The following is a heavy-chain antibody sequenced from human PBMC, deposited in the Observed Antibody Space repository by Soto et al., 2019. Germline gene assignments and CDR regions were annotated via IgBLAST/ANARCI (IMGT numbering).Heavy chain of an antibody. CDR2: IYYSGST. Sequence: SETLSLTCTVSGGSXSSGDYYWSWIRQPPGKGLEWIGYIYYSGSTYCNPSLKSRVTISADTSKNQFSLKLSSVTAADTAVYYCARASPLKWLRTLDVWGQGTTVTVSS. D-gene: IGHD5-12*01. V-gene: IGHV4-30-4*01. J-gene: IGHJ6*02. CDR3: ARASPLKWLRTLDV. CDR1: GGSXSSGDYY.